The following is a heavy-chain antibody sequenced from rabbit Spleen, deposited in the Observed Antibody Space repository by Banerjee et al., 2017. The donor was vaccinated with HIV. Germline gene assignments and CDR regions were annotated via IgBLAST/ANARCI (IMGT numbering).Heavy chain of an antibody. CDR1: GFSFSSSNY. CDR2: IDTGSSGFT. V-gene: IGHV1S40*01. CDR3: ARDTGSSFSSYGMDL. Sequence: QSLEESGGDLVKPGGTLTLTCTASGFSFSSSNYMCWVRQAPGKGLEWIACIDTGSSGFTYFASWAKGRFTISKTSSTTVTLQMTSLTAADTATYFCARDTGSSFSSYGMDLWGPGTLVT. D-gene: IGHD8-1*01. J-gene: IGHJ6*01.